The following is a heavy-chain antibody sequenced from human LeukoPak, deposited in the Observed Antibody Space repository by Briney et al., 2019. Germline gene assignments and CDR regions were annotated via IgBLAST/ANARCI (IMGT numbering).Heavy chain of an antibody. V-gene: IGHV3-48*04. D-gene: IGHD3-10*01. J-gene: IGHJ3*02. CDR1: GFTFSS. CDR3: ARDGYYYGSGSYYRDAFDI. Sequence: GGSLRLSCAASGFTFSSMDWVRQAPGEGLEWVSYISSSSSTIYYADSVKGRFTISRDNAKNSLYLQMNSLRAEDTAVYYCARDGYYYGSGSYYRDAFDIWGQGTMVTVSS. CDR2: ISSSSSTI.